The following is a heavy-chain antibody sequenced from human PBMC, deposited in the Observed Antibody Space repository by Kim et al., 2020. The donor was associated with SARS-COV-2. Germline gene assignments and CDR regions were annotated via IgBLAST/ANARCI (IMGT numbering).Heavy chain of an antibody. V-gene: IGHV3-30*18. D-gene: IGHD5-12*01. CDR1: GFTFSSYG. CDR2: ISYDGSNK. Sequence: GGSLRLSCAASGFTFSSYGMHWVRQAPGKGLEWVAVISYDGSNKYYADSVKGRFTISRDNSKNTLYLQMNSLRAEDTAVYYCAKDRAWLRYLFDYWGQGTLVTVSS. J-gene: IGHJ4*02. CDR3: AKDRAWLRYLFDY.